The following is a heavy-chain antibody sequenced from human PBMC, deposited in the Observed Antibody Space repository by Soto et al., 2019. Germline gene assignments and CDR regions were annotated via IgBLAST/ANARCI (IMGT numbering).Heavy chain of an antibody. D-gene: IGHD3-22*01. V-gene: IGHV3-11*01. CDR1: GFTFSDYY. J-gene: IGHJ4*02. Sequence: QVQLVESGGGLVKPGGSLRLSCAASGFTFSDYYMSWIRQAPGKGLEWVSYIGSSDNIIYYADSVKGRFTISRDKAKNSLYLQMNSLRAEDTAVYYCARDLGYYESSGYFDYWGQGTLVTVSS. CDR3: ARDLGYYESSGYFDY. CDR2: IGSSDNII.